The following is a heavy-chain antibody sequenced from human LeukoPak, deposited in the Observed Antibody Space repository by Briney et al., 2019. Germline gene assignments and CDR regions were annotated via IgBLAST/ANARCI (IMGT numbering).Heavy chain of an antibody. Sequence: ASVKVSCKASGYTFTSYYMHWVRQAPGQGLEWMGWMNPNSGNTGYAQKFQGRVTMTRNTSISTAYMELSSLRSEDTAVYYCAEAVNGNLVIWGQGTMVTVSS. CDR3: AEAVNGNLVI. V-gene: IGHV1-8*02. D-gene: IGHD1-26*01. CDR1: GYTFTSYY. CDR2: MNPNSGNT. J-gene: IGHJ3*02.